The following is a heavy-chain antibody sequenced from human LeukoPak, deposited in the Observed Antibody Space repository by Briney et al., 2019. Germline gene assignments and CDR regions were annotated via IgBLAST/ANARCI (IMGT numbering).Heavy chain of an antibody. Sequence: HPGGSLRLSCAASGFTFDDYAMHWVRQAPGEGLEWVSGISWNSGSIGYADSVKGRFTISRDNAKNSLYLQMNSLRAEDMALYYCAKGLGSSSWFSFDYCGQGTLVTVSS. V-gene: IGHV3-9*03. J-gene: IGHJ4*02. CDR1: GFTFDDYA. D-gene: IGHD6-13*01. CDR3: AKGLGSSSWFSFDY. CDR2: ISWNSGSI.